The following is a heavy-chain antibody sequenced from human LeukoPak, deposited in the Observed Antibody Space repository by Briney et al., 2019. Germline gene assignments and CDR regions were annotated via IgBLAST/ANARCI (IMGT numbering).Heavy chain of an antibody. CDR1: GFTFNYYT. CDR2: ISGSSTYI. CDR3: ARNLGYCSGGTCYSGGDYYFQF. J-gene: IGHJ4*02. V-gene: IGHV3-21*01. Sequence: GGSLRLSCAASGFTFNYYTMIWVRQAPGKGLEWVSSISGSSTYIYHADSVKGRFTISRDNAQNSLFLQLSSLRAEDTAVYYCARNLGYCSGGTCYSGGDYYFQFWGQGTLVTVSS. D-gene: IGHD2-15*01.